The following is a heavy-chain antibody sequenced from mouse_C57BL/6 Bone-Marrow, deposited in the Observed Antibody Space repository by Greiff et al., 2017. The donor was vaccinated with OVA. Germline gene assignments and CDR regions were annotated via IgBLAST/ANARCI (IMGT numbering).Heavy chain of an antibody. D-gene: IGHD6-5*01. CDR3: ASYVIFAY. Sequence: QVQLQQPGAELVMPGASVKLSCKASGYTFTSYWMHWVKQRPGQGLEWIGEIDPSDSYTNYNQKFKGKSTLTVDKSSSTAYMQLSSLTSEDSAVYYCASYVIFAYWGQGTLVTVAA. J-gene: IGHJ3*01. CDR2: IDPSDSYT. V-gene: IGHV1-69*01. CDR1: GYTFTSYW.